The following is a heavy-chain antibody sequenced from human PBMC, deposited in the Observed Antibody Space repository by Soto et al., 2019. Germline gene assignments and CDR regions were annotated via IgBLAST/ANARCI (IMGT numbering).Heavy chain of an antibody. Sequence: QVQLVQSGAEVKKPGASVKVSCKASGYTFTSYGISWVRQVPGHGLEWMGWIRAYNGNTNYAQKLQGRVTMTTDTSTSTAYMELRSLRSDDTTVYYCARVIAAAVDFDYWGQGTLVTVSS. CDR3: ARVIAAAVDFDY. J-gene: IGHJ4*02. V-gene: IGHV1-18*01. CDR1: GYTFTSYG. D-gene: IGHD6-13*01. CDR2: IRAYNGNT.